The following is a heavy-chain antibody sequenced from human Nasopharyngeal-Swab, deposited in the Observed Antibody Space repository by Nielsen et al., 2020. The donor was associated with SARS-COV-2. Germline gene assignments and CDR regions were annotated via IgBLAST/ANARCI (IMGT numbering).Heavy chain of an antibody. CDR1: GFIFSNYA. CDR3: VKDLAYDEVS. J-gene: IGHJ5*02. D-gene: IGHD5-12*01. Sequence: GGSLRLSCAASGFIFSNYAMSWVRQAPGKGLEWVSTINNRGDDTHCVDSVRGRFTVSRDNSKNTLYLQMNSLRGEDTAIYYCVKDLAYDEVSWGQGTLVTVSS. V-gene: IGHV3-23*01. CDR2: INNRGDDT.